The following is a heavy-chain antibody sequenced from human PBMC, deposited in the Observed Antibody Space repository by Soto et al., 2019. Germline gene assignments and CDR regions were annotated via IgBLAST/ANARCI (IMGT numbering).Heavy chain of an antibody. V-gene: IGHV3-30*04. J-gene: IGHJ4*02. CDR2: ISDDGGNK. Sequence: QVQLVESGGGVVQPGRSLRLSCAASGFTFSSFAMHWVRQAPGKGLEWVAVISDDGGNKYYADSVKGRFTISRDNAKNSLYLQMNSLRAEDTAVYYCAREGGSYYPAAGDYWGQGTLVTVSS. D-gene: IGHD1-26*01. CDR1: GFTFSSFA. CDR3: AREGGSYYPAAGDY.